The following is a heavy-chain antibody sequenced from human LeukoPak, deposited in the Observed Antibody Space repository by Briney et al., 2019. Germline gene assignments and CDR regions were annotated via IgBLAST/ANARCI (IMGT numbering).Heavy chain of an antibody. CDR3: ASRGDSSSLRHYYYYMDV. D-gene: IGHD6-6*01. J-gene: IGHJ6*03. CDR1: GFTFSSYG. Sequence: GGSLRLSCAASGFTFSSYGMHWVRQAPGKGLEWVAFIRYDGSNKNYADSVKSRFTMSRDNSKNTLYLQMSSLRDEDTAVYYCASRGDSSSLRHYYYYMDVWGKGTTVTVSS. CDR2: IRYDGSNK. V-gene: IGHV3-30*02.